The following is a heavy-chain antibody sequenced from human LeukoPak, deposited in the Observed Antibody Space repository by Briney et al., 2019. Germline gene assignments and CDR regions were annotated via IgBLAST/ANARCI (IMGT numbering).Heavy chain of an antibody. V-gene: IGHV3-64*01. Sequence: GGSLRLSCAASGFTFSSYAMHWVRQAPGKGLEYVSAISSNGGSTYYANSVKGRFTISRDNSKNTLYLQMNSLRVDDTALYYCAKDGGGWYTTGWYYFDYWGQGTLVTVSS. CDR2: ISSNGGST. CDR1: GFTFSSYA. D-gene: IGHD6-19*01. J-gene: IGHJ4*02. CDR3: AKDGGGWYTTGWYYFDY.